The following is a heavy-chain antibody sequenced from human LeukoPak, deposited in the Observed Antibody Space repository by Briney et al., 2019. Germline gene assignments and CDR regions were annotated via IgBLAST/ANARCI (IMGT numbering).Heavy chain of an antibody. CDR2: INSDGSST. V-gene: IGHV3-74*01. CDR3: AKGIYYDSSAYYYY. Sequence: GGSLRLSCAASGFTLSSYWMHWVRQAPGKGLVWVSRINSDGSSTSYADSVKGRFTISRDNAKNTLYLQMNSLRAEDTAVYYCAKGIYYDSSAYYYYWGQGTLVTVSS. J-gene: IGHJ4*02. CDR1: GFTLSSYW. D-gene: IGHD3-22*01.